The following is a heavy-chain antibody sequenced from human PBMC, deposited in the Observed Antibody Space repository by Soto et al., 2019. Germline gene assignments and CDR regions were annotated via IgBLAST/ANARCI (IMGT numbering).Heavy chain of an antibody. V-gene: IGHV3-53*01. CDR2: LYDVDGT. D-gene: IGHD4-17*01. J-gene: IGHJ3*02. CDR1: GFTVSGKKY. CDR3: ATWHLREHAYDI. Sequence: DVHLVESGGGLIQPGGSLRLSCAASGFTVSGKKYLAWVRQAPGKGLERVSALYDVDGTFYADSVKGRFTTSGDSSRTIVYLQMNSLRPDDTAVYYCATWHLREHAYDIWGQGTAVTVSS.